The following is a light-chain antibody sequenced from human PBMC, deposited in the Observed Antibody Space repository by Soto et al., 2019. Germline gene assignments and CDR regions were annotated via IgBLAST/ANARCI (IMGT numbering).Light chain of an antibody. V-gene: IGKV3-11*01. Sequence: EIVLTQSPATLSLSPGERATLSCRASQSVSSYLAWYQQKPGQAPRLLIYDASNRATGIPARFSGSGSGTDFTLTISSLEPEDFAVYYCQQRSYWPLTFGGGTKV. CDR2: DAS. CDR1: QSVSSY. J-gene: IGKJ4*01. CDR3: QQRSYWPLT.